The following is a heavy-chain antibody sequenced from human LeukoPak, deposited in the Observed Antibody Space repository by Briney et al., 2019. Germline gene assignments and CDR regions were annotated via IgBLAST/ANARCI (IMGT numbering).Heavy chain of an antibody. V-gene: IGHV1-18*04. D-gene: IGHD2-15*01. J-gene: IGHJ5*02. CDR1: GYTFSSYG. CDR3: ARDDSFCSGGSCHHSDH. CDR2: ISGYNGDM. Sequence: ASVKVSCKASGYTFSSYGISWVRQAPGQGLEWMGWISGYNGDMKYAQKVQGRVTMTTDTSTSTVYMELRTLTYDDTAVYYCARDDSFCSGGSCHHSDHWGQGTLVTVSS.